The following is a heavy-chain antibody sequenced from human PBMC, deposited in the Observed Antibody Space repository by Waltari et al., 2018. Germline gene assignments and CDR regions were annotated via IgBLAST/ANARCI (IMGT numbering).Heavy chain of an antibody. CDR1: GGSFSGYY. CDR3: ARGRGYGYRALDY. D-gene: IGHD5-18*01. J-gene: IGHJ4*02. CDR2: INHSGST. V-gene: IGHV4-34*01. Sequence: QVQLQQWGAGLLKPSETLSLTCAVYGGSFSGYYWSWIRQPPGKGLEWIGEINHSGSTNYIPSLKSRVTISVDTSKNQFSLKLSSVTAADTAVYYCARGRGYGYRALDYWGQGTLVTVSS.